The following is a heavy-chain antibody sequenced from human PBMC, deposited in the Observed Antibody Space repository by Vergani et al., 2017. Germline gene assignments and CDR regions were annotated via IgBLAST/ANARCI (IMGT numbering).Heavy chain of an antibody. CDR1: GYNFLDFG. V-gene: IGHV1-18*01. J-gene: IGHJ5*02. CDR2: ISDKKGDT. CDR3: VKDFWSHSPGS. D-gene: IGHD3-3*01. Sequence: QVQLVQSGAEVKKPGASVKVSCKTSGYNFLDFGITWVRQAPGQGLEWLGWISDKKGDTNYAQRFQGRVTMTTDTSTTTAYMELRSLRSDDTAVYYCVKDFWSHSPGSWGQGRVVTVSS.